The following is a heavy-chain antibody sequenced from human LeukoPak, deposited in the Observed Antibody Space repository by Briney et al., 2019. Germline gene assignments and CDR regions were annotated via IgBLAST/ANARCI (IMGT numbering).Heavy chain of an antibody. CDR3: ASPRGTYIDY. V-gene: IGHV4-38-2*01. J-gene: IGHJ4*02. Sequence: PSETLSLTRAGSGYSISTGYFWGWIRQSPGQGLEWIGSIFHSGSASYNPSFKSRVTLSVDTSKNEFSLKLTSVTATDTAIYYCASPRGTYIDYWGQETLVTVSS. CDR1: GYSISTGYF. CDR2: IFHSGSA. D-gene: IGHD3-16*01.